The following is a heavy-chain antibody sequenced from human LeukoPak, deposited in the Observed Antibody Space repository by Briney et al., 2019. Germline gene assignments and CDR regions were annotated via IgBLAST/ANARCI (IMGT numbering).Heavy chain of an antibody. D-gene: IGHD6-13*01. Sequence: GGSLRLSCAASGFNFSGSAIHWVRQASGKGLEWVGRIRSKTHSYATTYAASLKGRFTISRDDSKNTTYLQMSSLKTDDTAVYYCTRRSIASTRTDDYWGQGTLVTVSS. CDR1: GFNFSGSA. CDR2: IRSKTHSYAT. CDR3: TRRSIASTRTDDY. V-gene: IGHV3-73*01. J-gene: IGHJ4*02.